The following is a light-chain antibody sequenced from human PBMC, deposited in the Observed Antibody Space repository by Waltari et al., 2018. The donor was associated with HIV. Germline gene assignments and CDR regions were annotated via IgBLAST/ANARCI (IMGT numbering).Light chain of an antibody. CDR1: RTILYTSNNQNY. V-gene: IGKV4-1*01. J-gene: IGKJ4*01. CDR3: QQYFATPPT. Sequence: DIVMTQSPDSLAVSLGERATIKCKSSRTILYTSNNQNYLAWYQQKPGQPPKLLIYWASTRQPGVPDRFSGSGYGTDFTLTISSLQAEDVAVYSCQQYFATPPTFGGGTKVEIK. CDR2: WAS.